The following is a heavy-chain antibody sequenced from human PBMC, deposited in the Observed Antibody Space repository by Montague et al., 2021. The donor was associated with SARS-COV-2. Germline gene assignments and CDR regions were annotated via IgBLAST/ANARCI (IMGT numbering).Heavy chain of an antibody. J-gene: IGHJ4*02. CDR3: ARGVVAAPDTSDY. CDR2: IYYSGIT. V-gene: IGHV4-59*13. Sequence: SETLSLTCTVSGDSISGFYWNWIRQPPGKGLEWIGKIYYSGITXXXSSXKGRVTISVDTSKNQFSLKLISVTAADTALYYCARGVVAAPDTSDYWGQGTLVTVSS. D-gene: IGHD6-13*01. CDR1: GDSISGFY.